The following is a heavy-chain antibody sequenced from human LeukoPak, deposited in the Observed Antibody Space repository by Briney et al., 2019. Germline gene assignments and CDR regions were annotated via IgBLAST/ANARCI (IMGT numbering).Heavy chain of an antibody. Sequence: GGSLRLSCAASGFTFSSYGMHWVRQAPGKGLEWVAVIWYDGSNKYYADSVKGRFTISRDNSKNTLYLQMNSLRAEDTAVYYCARFSKQWQDGSWGQGTLVTVSS. CDR1: GFTFSSYG. V-gene: IGHV3-33*08. J-gene: IGHJ4*02. D-gene: IGHD6-19*01. CDR3: ARFSKQWQDGS. CDR2: IWYDGSNK.